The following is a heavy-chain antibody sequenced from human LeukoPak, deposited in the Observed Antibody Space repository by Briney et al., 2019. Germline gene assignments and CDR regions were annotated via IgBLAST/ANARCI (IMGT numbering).Heavy chain of an antibody. CDR2: IIPIFGTA. J-gene: IGHJ6*02. V-gene: IGHV1-69*13. Sequence: SVKVSCKASGGAFSSYAISWVRLAPGQGLEWMGGIIPIFGTANYAQKFQGRVTITADESTSTAYMELSSLRSEDTAVYYCARQDIVVVPAATFPYYYYGMDVWGQGTTVTVSS. CDR3: ARQDIVVVPAATFPYYYYGMDV. CDR1: GGAFSSYA. D-gene: IGHD2-2*01.